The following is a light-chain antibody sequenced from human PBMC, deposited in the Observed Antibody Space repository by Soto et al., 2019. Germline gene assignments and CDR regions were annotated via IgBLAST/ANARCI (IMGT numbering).Light chain of an antibody. CDR2: LGS. CDR3: MQALQTPWT. J-gene: IGKJ2*02. CDR1: QSLLHTNGYTY. Sequence: DIVMTQSPLSLPVTPGEPASISCRSGQSLLHTNGYTYLDWYLQKPGQSPQLLIYLGSTRASGVPDRFSGSGSGTDFTLKISRVEAEDVGLYYCMQALQTPWTFGQGTKLEIK. V-gene: IGKV2-28*01.